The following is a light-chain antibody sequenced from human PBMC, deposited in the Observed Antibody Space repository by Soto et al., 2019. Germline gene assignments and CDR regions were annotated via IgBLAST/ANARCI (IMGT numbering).Light chain of an antibody. CDR2: WAS. CDR1: QSVLYSSNNQNY. Sequence: DIVMTQPPDSLAVSLGERATINCKSSQSVLYSSNNQNYLAWYQQTPGQPPKLLIYWASTRESGVPDRFSGSGSGTDFTLTISSLQAEDVAVYYCQQYYTTPETFGQGTKVEIK. V-gene: IGKV4-1*01. CDR3: QQYYTTPET. J-gene: IGKJ1*01.